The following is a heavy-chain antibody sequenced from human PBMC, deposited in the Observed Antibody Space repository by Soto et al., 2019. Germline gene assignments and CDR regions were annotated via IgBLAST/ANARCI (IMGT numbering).Heavy chain of an antibody. CDR1: GYTFTSYA. D-gene: IGHD2-2*01. V-gene: IGHV1-3*01. CDR2: INAGNGNT. Sequence: ASVKVSCKASGYTFTSYAMHWVRQAPGQRLEWMGWINAGNGNTKYSQKFQGRVTVTRDTSASTAYMELSSLRSEDTAVYYCARVILECQLLFSPYFDYWGQGTLVTVSS. J-gene: IGHJ4*02. CDR3: ARVILECQLLFSPYFDY.